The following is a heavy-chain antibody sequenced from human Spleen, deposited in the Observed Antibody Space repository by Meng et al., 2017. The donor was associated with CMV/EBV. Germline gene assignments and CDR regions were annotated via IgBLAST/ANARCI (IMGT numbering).Heavy chain of an antibody. CDR3: ARGCGGDCYSNGYYYGMDV. V-gene: IGHV5-51*01. Sequence: KVSCKGSGYKFTRYWIGWVRQMPGKGLECMGIIYPGDSDTKYSPSFQGQVTISADKSINAAYLQWSSLKASDTAIYYCARGCGGDCYSNGYYYGMDVWGQGTTVTVSS. CDR1: GYKFTRYW. CDR2: IYPGDSDT. D-gene: IGHD2-21*01. J-gene: IGHJ6*02.